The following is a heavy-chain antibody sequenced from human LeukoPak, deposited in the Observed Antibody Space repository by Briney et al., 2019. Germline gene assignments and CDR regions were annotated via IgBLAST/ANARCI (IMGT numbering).Heavy chain of an antibody. CDR2: INPNSGGT. V-gene: IGHV1-2*04. Sequence: ASVKVSCKASGYTFTGYYMHWVRQAPGQGLEWMGWINPNSGGTNYAQKFQGWVTMIRDTSISTAYMELSGLRSDDTAVYYCAMTRTPHQWLARGYYFDYWGQGTLVTVSS. CDR1: GYTFTGYY. J-gene: IGHJ4*02. CDR3: AMTRTPHQWLARGYYFDY. D-gene: IGHD6-19*01.